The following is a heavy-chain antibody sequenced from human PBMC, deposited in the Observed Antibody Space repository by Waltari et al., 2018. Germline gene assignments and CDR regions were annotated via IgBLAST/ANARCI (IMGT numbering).Heavy chain of an antibody. V-gene: IGHV3-23*04. Sequence: EVQLVESGGGLVQPGGSLSLSCAASGFTFRSYAMSWVRQVPGKGLEWVSSISGNGANTYYADSVKGRFTISRDNSKNTLFLQMDSLRAEDTAVYYCAKALTLSSTWDMHWGQGTLVTVSS. J-gene: IGHJ4*02. D-gene: IGHD6-13*01. CDR1: GFTFRSYA. CDR3: AKALTLSSTWDMH. CDR2: ISGNGANT.